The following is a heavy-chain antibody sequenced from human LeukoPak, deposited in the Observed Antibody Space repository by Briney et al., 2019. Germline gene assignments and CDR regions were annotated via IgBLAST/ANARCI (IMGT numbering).Heavy chain of an antibody. D-gene: IGHD2-2*03. CDR2: MNPHSGKT. CDR3: AKMDIVVVPAALDY. J-gene: IGHJ4*02. Sequence: ASVKVSCKASGYPFNNYDINWVRQATGQGLEWMGWMNPHSGKTGYAQNFQGRVTMTRDTSISTAYMELSSLRSEDTAVYYCAKMDIVVVPAALDYWGQGTLVTVSS. V-gene: IGHV1-8*01. CDR1: GYPFNNYD.